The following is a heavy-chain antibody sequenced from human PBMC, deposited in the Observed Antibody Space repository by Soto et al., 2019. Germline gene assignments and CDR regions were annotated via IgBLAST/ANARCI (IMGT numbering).Heavy chain of an antibody. V-gene: IGHV3-9*01. CDR2: ISWNSGSI. Sequence: PGGSLRLSCAASGFTFDDYAMHWVRQAPGKGLEWVSSISWNSGSIGYADSVKGRFTISRDNAKNSLYLEMNSLRAEDTALYYCAKGNSRGLYDAFDIWGQGTMVTVSS. J-gene: IGHJ3*02. CDR1: GFTFDDYA. D-gene: IGHD3-22*01. CDR3: AKGNSRGLYDAFDI.